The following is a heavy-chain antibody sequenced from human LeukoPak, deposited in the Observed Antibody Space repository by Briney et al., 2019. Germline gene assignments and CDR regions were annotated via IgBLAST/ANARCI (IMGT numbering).Heavy chain of an antibody. D-gene: IGHD3-9*01. CDR2: ITSAGTYT. V-gene: IGHV3-21*06. CDR3: ARGPYDILTASYKWTPDY. J-gene: IGHJ4*02. CDR1: GLTFSTYN. Sequence: PGGSLTLSCAASGLTFSTYNMTWVRQAPGKGLEWVSSITSAGTYTSYAGSVKGRFTKSRDNAKHSLSLQLSRLRAEDTAVYYCARGPYDILTASYKWTPDYWGQGILVTVSS.